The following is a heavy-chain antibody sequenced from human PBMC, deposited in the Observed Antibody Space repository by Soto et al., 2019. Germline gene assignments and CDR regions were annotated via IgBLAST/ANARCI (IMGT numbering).Heavy chain of an antibody. Sequence: SETLSLTCTVSGGSISSSSYYWGLIRQPPGKGLEWIGSIYYSGSTYYNPSLKSRVTISVDTSKNQFSLKVRSVTAADTAVYYCASEAIAVAGPTSFDFWGQGTLVTVSS. V-gene: IGHV4-39*01. CDR1: GGSISSSSYY. D-gene: IGHD6-19*01. CDR3: ASEAIAVAGPTSFDF. J-gene: IGHJ4*02. CDR2: IYYSGST.